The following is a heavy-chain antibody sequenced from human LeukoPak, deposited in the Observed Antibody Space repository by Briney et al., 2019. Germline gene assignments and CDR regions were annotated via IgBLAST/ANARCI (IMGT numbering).Heavy chain of an antibody. CDR2: ISSSGSTI. CDR1: GFTFSSYE. J-gene: IGHJ6*02. V-gene: IGHV3-48*03. D-gene: IGHD3-9*01. CDR3: ARRTYDILTGRLNYGMDV. Sequence: PGGSLRLSCAASGFTFSSYEMNWVRQAPGKGLEWGSYISSSGSTIYYADSVKGRFTISRDNAKNSLYLQMNSLRAEDTAVYYCARRTYDILTGRLNYGMDVWGQGTTVTVSS.